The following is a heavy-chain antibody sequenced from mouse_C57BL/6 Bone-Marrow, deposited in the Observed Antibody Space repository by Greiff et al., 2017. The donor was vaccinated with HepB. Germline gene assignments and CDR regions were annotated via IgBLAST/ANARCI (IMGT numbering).Heavy chain of an antibody. CDR2: INYDGSST. Sequence: EVQLVESEGGLVQPGSSMKLSCTASGFTFSDYYMAWVRQVPEKGLEWVANINYDGSSTYYLDSLKSRFIISIDNAKNILYLQMSSLKSEDTATYYCARDRGYQSSYYYAMDYWGQGTSVTVSS. D-gene: IGHD2-14*01. CDR3: ARDRGYQSSYYYAMDY. J-gene: IGHJ4*01. V-gene: IGHV5-16*01. CDR1: GFTFSDYY.